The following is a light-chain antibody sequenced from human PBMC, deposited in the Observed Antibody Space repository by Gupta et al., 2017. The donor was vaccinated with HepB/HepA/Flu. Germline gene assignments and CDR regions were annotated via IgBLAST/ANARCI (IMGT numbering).Light chain of an antibody. CDR1: KLDDKF. Sequence: SSELTQPPSVSVSPGQTASITCSGNKLDDKFVHWYQQKPGQSPVLVIYQDTRRPSGIPERFSASNSGNTATLTISGTQPMDEAEYFCQAWDTGTPFVFGPGSKVAGL. CDR2: QDT. J-gene: IGLJ1*01. V-gene: IGLV3-1*01. CDR3: QAWDTGTPFV.